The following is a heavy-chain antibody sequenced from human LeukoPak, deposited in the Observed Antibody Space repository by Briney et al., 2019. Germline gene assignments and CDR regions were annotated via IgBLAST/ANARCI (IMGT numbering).Heavy chain of an antibody. J-gene: IGHJ4*02. Sequence: PGGSLRLFCAASGFTFSSYGMHWVRQAPGKGLEWVAVISYDGSNKYYADSVKGRFTISRDNSKNTLYLQMNSLRAEDTAVYYCAKEDSGSYDALDYWGQGTLVTVSS. D-gene: IGHD1-26*01. V-gene: IGHV3-30*18. CDR2: ISYDGSNK. CDR3: AKEDSGSYDALDY. CDR1: GFTFSSYG.